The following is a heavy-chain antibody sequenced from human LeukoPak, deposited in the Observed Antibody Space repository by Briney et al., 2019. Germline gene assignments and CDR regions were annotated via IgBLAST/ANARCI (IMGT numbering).Heavy chain of an antibody. CDR1: GYTFTSYG. D-gene: IGHD3-22*01. V-gene: IGHV1-18*01. CDR3: ARSYYYDSSGYNYFDY. J-gene: IGHJ4*02. CDR2: ISAYNGNT. Sequence: GASVKVSCKASGYTFTSYGISWVRQAPGQGLEWMGWISAYNGNTNYAQKLQGRVTMTTDTSTSTAYMELRSLRSDDTAVYYCARSYYYDSSGYNYFDYWGQGTLVTASS.